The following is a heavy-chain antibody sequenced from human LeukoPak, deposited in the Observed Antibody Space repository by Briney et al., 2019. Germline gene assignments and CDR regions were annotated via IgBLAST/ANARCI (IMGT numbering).Heavy chain of an antibody. D-gene: IGHD3-3*01. V-gene: IGHV5-51*01. CDR3: ARWSSDYDFWSGP. J-gene: IGHJ5*02. CDR2: IYPGDSDT. CDR1: GYSFTSYW. Sequence: GESLKISCKGSGYSFTSYWIGWVRQIPGKGLAWMGIIYPGDSDTRYSPSFQGQVTISADRSISNADLQWSSLKASDTAMYYCARWSSDYDFWSGPWGQGTLVTVSS.